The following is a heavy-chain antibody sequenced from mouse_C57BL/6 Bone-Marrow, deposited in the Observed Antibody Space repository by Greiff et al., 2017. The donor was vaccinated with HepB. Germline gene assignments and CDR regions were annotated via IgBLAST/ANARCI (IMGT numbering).Heavy chain of an antibody. CDR2: INPYNGGT. V-gene: IGHV1-19*01. J-gene: IGHJ1*03. CDR1: GYTFTDYY. Sequence: EVQLQQSGPVLVKPGASVKMSCKASGYTFTDYYMNWVKQSHGKSLEWIGVINPYNGGTSYNQKFKGKATLTVEKSSSTAYMELNSLTSEDSAVYYCARWGITTYFDVWGTGTTVTVSS. CDR3: ARWGITTYFDV. D-gene: IGHD2-4*01.